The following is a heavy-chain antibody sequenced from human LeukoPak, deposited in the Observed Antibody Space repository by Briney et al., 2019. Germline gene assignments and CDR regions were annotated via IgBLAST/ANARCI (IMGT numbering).Heavy chain of an antibody. CDR3: ARAGHYYYESSPAPDY. D-gene: IGHD3-22*01. CDR1: GYTFTSYG. Sequence: ASVKVSCKASGYTFTSYGISWVRHAPGQGLEWMGWISAYNGNTNYAQKLQGRVTMTTDTSTSTAYMELRSLRSDDTAVYYCARAGHYYYESSPAPDYWGQGTLVTVSS. V-gene: IGHV1-18*01. J-gene: IGHJ4*02. CDR2: ISAYNGNT.